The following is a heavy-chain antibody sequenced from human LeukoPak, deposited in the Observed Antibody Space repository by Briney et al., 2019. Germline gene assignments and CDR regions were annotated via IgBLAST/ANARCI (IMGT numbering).Heavy chain of an antibody. CDR1: GGSISSSDYY. CDR2: IHYSGRT. V-gene: IGHV4-30-4*08. Sequence: SETLSLTCTVSGGSISSSDYYWIWIRQPPGKGLEWIGYIHYSGRTYYNASLKSRITISVDTSKNQFSLKLSSVTAADTAVYYCARYYGFWSGYHYFDYWGQGTLVTVSS. D-gene: IGHD3-3*01. CDR3: ARYYGFWSGYHYFDY. J-gene: IGHJ4*02.